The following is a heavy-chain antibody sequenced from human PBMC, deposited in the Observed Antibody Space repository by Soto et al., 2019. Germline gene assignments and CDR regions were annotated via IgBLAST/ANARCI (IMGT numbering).Heavy chain of an antibody. CDR3: ARAIQQLERGNWFDP. J-gene: IGHJ5*02. V-gene: IGHV4-59*01. CDR2: IYYSGST. D-gene: IGHD6-13*01. CDR1: GGSISNYH. Sequence: PSETLSLTCTVSGGSISNYHWIWIRQPPGKGLEWIGSIYYSGSTKYNPSLKSRVTISVDTSKNQFSLKLSSVTAADTALYYCARAIQQLERGNWFDPWGQGTLVTVSS.